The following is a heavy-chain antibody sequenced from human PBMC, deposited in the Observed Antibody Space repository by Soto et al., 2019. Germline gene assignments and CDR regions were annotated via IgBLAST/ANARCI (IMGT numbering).Heavy chain of an antibody. J-gene: IGHJ4*02. Sequence: SETLSLTCAVSGGSISSGGYSWSWIRQPPGKGLEWIGYIYHSGSTYYNPSLKSRVTISVDRSKNQFSLKLSSVTAADTAVYYCARDLPRIAVAGINYFDYWGQGTLVTVSS. CDR1: GGSISSGGYS. V-gene: IGHV4-30-2*01. CDR3: ARDLPRIAVAGINYFDY. D-gene: IGHD6-19*01. CDR2: IYHSGST.